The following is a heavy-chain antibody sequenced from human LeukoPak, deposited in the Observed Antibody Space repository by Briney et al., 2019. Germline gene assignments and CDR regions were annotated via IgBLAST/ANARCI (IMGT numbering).Heavy chain of an antibody. CDR3: ARALRGQHDILTGHFDY. Sequence: GASVKVSCKASGYTFTSYGISWVRQAPGQGLEWMGWISAYNGNTNYAQKLQGRVTMTTDTSTSTAYMELRSLRSDDTAVYYCARALRGQHDILTGHFDYWGQGTLVTVSS. J-gene: IGHJ4*02. CDR2: ISAYNGNT. V-gene: IGHV1-18*04. D-gene: IGHD3-9*01. CDR1: GYTFTSYG.